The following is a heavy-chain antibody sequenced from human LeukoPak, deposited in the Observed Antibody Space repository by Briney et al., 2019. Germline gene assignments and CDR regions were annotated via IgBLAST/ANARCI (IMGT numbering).Heavy chain of an antibody. Sequence: PWETLSLTCTVSGGSISSYYWSWIRQPPGKGLEWIGYIYYSGSTNYNPSLKSRVTISVDTSKNQFSLKLSSVTAADTAVYYCARAAVAGDVDYWGQGTLVTVSS. J-gene: IGHJ4*02. CDR3: ARAAVAGDVDY. CDR2: IYYSGST. V-gene: IGHV4-59*01. CDR1: GGSISSYY. D-gene: IGHD6-19*01.